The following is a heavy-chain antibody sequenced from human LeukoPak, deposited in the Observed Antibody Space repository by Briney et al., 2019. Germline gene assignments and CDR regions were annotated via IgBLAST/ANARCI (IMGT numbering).Heavy chain of an antibody. CDR2: ISTDGRST. J-gene: IGHJ4*02. D-gene: IGHD3-9*01. CDR3: AKYLYLAGYSFDY. Sequence: GGSLRLSCAASGLTFSTYWMHWVRHSPGKGVVWVSRISTDGRSTSYADFVKGRFTISRDDPKNTLYPNMNSLIAGDEAALQCAKYLYLAGYSFDYWGQGTLVTVSS. V-gene: IGHV3-74*01. CDR1: GLTFSTYW.